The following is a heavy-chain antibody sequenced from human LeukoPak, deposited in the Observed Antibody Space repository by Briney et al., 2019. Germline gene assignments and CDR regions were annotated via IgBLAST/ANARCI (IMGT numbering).Heavy chain of an antibody. V-gene: IGHV3-64D*06. CDR3: VKDGESYYDILTGYSPDY. Sequence: GGSLRLSCSASGFTFSSYAMHWVRQAPGKGLEYVSAISSNGGSTYYADSVKGRFTISRDNSKNTLYLQMSSLRAEDTAVHYCVKDGESYYDILTGYSPDYWGQGTLVTVSS. J-gene: IGHJ4*02. D-gene: IGHD3-9*01. CDR1: GFTFSSYA. CDR2: ISSNGGST.